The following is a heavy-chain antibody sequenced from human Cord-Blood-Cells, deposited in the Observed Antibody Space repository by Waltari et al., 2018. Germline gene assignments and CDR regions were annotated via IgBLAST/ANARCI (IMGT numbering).Heavy chain of an antibody. CDR1: GFTSSSLG. J-gene: IGHJ3*02. V-gene: IGHV3-33*01. D-gene: IGHD7-27*01. CDR2: IWYDGSNK. CDR3: ARDRDWGSAFDI. Sequence: QVQLVESGGGVVQPGRSLRLSCAVSGFTSSSLGMPWVPPAPGMGPERVAVIWYDGSNKYYADSVKGRFTISRDNSKNTLYLQMNSLRAEDTAVYYCARDRDWGSAFDIWGQGTMVTVSS.